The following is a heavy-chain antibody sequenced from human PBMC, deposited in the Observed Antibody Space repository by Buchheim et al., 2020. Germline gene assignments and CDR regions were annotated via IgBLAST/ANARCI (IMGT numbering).Heavy chain of an antibody. D-gene: IGHD3-16*02. J-gene: IGHJ6*02. CDR2: ISYDGSNK. CDR1: GFTFSSYG. CDR3: AKVYLLHPVDGMDV. V-gene: IGHV3-30*18. Sequence: QVQLVESGGGVVQPGRSLRLSCAASGFTFSSYGMHWVRQAPGKGLEWVAVISYDGSNKYYADSVKGRFTISRDNSKNTLYLQMNSLRAEDTAVYYCAKVYLLHPVDGMDVWGQGTT.